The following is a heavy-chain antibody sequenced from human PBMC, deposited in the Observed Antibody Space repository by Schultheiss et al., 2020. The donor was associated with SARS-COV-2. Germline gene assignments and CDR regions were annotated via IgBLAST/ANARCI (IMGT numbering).Heavy chain of an antibody. CDR1: GFTFSSYE. CDR3: ARGRLCSTSGCPKYYYFFYMDV. J-gene: IGHJ6*03. Sequence: GGSLRLSCAASGFTFSSYEMNWVRQAPGKGLEWVSYISSSGSTIYYADSVKGRFTISRDNSKNTLFLEMNSLRAEDTAVYFCARGRLCSTSGCPKYYYFFYMDVWGKGTTVTVSS. D-gene: IGHD2-2*01. CDR2: ISSSGSTI. V-gene: IGHV3-48*03.